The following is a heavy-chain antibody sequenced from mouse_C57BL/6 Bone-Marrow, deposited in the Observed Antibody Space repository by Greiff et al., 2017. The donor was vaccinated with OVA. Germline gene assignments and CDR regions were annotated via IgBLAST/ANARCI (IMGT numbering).Heavy chain of an antibody. Sequence: EVQVVESGAELVRPGASVKLSCTASGFNIKDDYMHWVKQRPEQGLEWIGWIDPENGDTEYASKFQGKATITADTSSNTAHLQLSSLTSEDTAVYYCTRIYYWGQGTTLTVSS. CDR2: IDPENGDT. CDR1: GFNIKDDY. J-gene: IGHJ2*01. CDR3: TRIYY. V-gene: IGHV14-4*01.